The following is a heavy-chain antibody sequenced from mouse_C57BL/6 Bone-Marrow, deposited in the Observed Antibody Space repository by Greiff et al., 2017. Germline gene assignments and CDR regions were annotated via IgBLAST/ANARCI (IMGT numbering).Heavy chain of an antibody. V-gene: IGHV1-64*01. CDR2: IHPNSGST. CDR3: ARFVITTTY. J-gene: IGHJ3*01. CDR1: GYTFTSYW. Sequence: QVQLQQPGAELVKPGTSVQLSCKASGYTFTSYWMHWVKQRPGQGLEWIGMIHPNSGSTNYNEKFKSKATLTVDKSSSTAYMQLSSLTSEDSAVYYCARFVITTTYWGQGTLVTVSA. D-gene: IGHD1-1*01.